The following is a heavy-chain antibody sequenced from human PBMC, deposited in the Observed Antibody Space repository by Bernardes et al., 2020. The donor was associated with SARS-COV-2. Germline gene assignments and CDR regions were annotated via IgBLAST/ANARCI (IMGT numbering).Heavy chain of an antibody. Sequence: SETLSLTCTVSGGSISSGGYYWSWIRQHPGKGLEWIGYIYYSGSTYYNPSLKSRVTISVDTSKNQFSLKLSSVTAADTAVYYCARDLYYDFWSGPYGMDVWGQGTTVTVSS. CDR1: GGSISSGGYY. D-gene: IGHD3-3*01. CDR2: IYYSGST. V-gene: IGHV4-31*03. J-gene: IGHJ6*02. CDR3: ARDLYYDFWSGPYGMDV.